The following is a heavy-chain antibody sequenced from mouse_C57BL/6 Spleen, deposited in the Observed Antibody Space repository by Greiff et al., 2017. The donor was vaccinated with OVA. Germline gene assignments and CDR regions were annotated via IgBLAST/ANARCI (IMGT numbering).Heavy chain of an antibody. J-gene: IGHJ1*03. CDR1: GYTFTDYE. CDR2: IDPETGGT. Sequence: QVQLQQSGAELVRPGASVTLSCKASGYTFTDYEMHWVKQTPVHGLEWIGAIDPETGGTAYNQKFKGKAILTADKSSSTAYMELRSLTSEDSAVYYCTRSANWDRYFDVWGTGTTVTVSS. CDR3: TRSANWDRYFDV. V-gene: IGHV1-15*01. D-gene: IGHD4-1*01.